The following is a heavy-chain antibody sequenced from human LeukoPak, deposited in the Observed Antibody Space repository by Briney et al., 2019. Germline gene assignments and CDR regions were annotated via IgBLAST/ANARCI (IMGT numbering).Heavy chain of an antibody. J-gene: IGHJ4*02. Sequence: QPGRSLRLSCAASGFTFDDYAMHWVRQAPGKGLEWVSGISWNSGSIGYADSVKGRFTISRDNAKNSLYLQMNSLRAEDTALYYCAKDLGAGGAFNGDYFDYWGQETLVTVSS. CDR3: AKDLGAGGAFNGDYFDY. CDR2: ISWNSGSI. CDR1: GFTFDDYA. V-gene: IGHV3-9*01. D-gene: IGHD4-17*01.